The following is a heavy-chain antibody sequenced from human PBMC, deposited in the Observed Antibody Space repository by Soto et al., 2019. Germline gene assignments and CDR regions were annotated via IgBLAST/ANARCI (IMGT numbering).Heavy chain of an antibody. CDR3: AHSRDAYNYDY. CDR2: IYWDDDK. J-gene: IGHJ4*02. CDR1: GFSLSTSGVG. Sequence: QITLKKCGPPLVKPTQTLTLTCTFSGFSLSTSGVGVGWIRQPPGKALEWLALIYWDDDKRYSPSLKSRLTITKYTSKNQVVLTMTNMDSVDTATYYCAHSRDAYNYDYWGQGTLVTVSS. D-gene: IGHD5-12*01. V-gene: IGHV2-5*02.